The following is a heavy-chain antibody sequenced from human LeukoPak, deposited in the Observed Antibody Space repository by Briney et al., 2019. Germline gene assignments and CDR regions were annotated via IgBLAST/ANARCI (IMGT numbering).Heavy chain of an antibody. Sequence: ASVKVSCKASGYTFTSYGISWVRQAPGQGLEWMGIINPSGGSTSYAQKFQGRVTMTRDTSTSTVYMELSSLRSEDTAVYYCATTPSIATMVRGYNWFDPWGQGTLVTVSS. CDR2: INPSGGST. V-gene: IGHV1-46*01. CDR1: GYTFTSYG. D-gene: IGHD3-10*01. CDR3: ATTPSIATMVRGYNWFDP. J-gene: IGHJ5*02.